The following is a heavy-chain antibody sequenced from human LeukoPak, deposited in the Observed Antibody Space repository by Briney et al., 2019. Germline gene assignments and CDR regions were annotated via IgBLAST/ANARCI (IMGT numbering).Heavy chain of an antibody. CDR1: GFTFSSYW. CDR3: ARETGGSGWIYYYYYYMDV. Sequence: GGSLRLSCAASGFTFSSYWMHWVRQAPGKGLEWVAVISYDGSNKYYADSVKGRFTISRDNSKNTLYLQMNSLRAEDTAVYYCARETGGSGWIYYYYYYMDVWGKGTTVTVSS. D-gene: IGHD6-19*01. V-gene: IGHV3-30*03. J-gene: IGHJ6*03. CDR2: ISYDGSNK.